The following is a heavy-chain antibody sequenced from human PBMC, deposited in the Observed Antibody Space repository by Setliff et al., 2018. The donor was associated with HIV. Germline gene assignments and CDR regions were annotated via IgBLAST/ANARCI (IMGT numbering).Heavy chain of an antibody. Sequence: PGESLKISCAGSGFNFKNAWMSWIRQAPGKGLEWLSYISNSGNTINYADSVRGRFTISRDNANNSLYLQMSSLRAEDTAVYYCARDKDFYSGSGLYFDYWGLGTLVTVSS. D-gene: IGHD3-3*01. CDR2: ISNSGNTI. CDR1: GFNFKNAW. V-gene: IGHV3-11*04. CDR3: ARDKDFYSGSGLYFDY. J-gene: IGHJ4*02.